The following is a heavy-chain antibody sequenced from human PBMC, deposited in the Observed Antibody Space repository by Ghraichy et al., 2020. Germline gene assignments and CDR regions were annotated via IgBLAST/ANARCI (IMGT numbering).Heavy chain of an antibody. CDR1: GFTFSNYA. J-gene: IGHJ4*02. D-gene: IGHD6-6*01. Sequence: LSLTCAASGFTFSNYAMHWVRQAPGKGLEWVAVISYDGSNKYYTDSVKGRLTISRDNSKNTLYLQMNSLRAEDTAVYYCARGNAALAVGYFEYWGQGTLVTVSS. CDR3: ARGNAALAVGYFEY. V-gene: IGHV3-30-3*01. CDR2: ISYDGSNK.